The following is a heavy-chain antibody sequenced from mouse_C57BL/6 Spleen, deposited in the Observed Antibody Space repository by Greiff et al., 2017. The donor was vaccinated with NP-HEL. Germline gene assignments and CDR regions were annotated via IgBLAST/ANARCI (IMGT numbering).Heavy chain of an antibody. V-gene: IGHV6-3*01. CDR1: GFTFSNYW. CDR2: IRLKSDNYAT. J-gene: IGHJ1*03. CDR3: AYYSNYFDV. D-gene: IGHD2-5*01. Sequence: DVMLVESGGGLVQPGGSMKLSCVASGFTFSNYWMNWVRQSPEQGLEWVAQIRLKSDNYATHYAESVKGRFTISRDDSKSSVYLQMNNLRAEDTGIYYCAYYSNYFDVWGTGTTVTVSS.